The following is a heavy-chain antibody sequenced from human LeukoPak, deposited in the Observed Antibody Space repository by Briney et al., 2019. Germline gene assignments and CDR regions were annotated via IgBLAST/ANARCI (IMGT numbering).Heavy chain of an antibody. CDR2: IWYDGSNK. V-gene: IGHV3-33*01. CDR1: GFTFSSYG. J-gene: IGHJ6*02. Sequence: PGGSLRLSCAASGFTFSSYGMHWVRQAPGKGLEWVAVIWYDGSNKYYADSVKGRFTISRDNSKNTLYLQMNSLRAEDTAVYYCARLAYSYYYGMDIWGQGTTVTVSS. CDR3: ARLAYSYYYGMDI.